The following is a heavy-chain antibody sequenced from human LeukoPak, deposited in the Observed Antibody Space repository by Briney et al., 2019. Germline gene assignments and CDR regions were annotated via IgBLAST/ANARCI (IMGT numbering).Heavy chain of an antibody. CDR3: ARARPYYYDSSGYYPYYFDY. J-gene: IGHJ4*02. Sequence: PGGSLRLSCAASGFTFSSYAMSRVRQAPGKGLEWVSAISGSGGSTYYADSVKGRFTISRDNSKNTLYLQMNSLRAEDTAVYYCARARPYYYDSSGYYPYYFDYWGQGTLVTVSS. D-gene: IGHD3-22*01. CDR1: GFTFSSYA. CDR2: ISGSGGST. V-gene: IGHV3-23*01.